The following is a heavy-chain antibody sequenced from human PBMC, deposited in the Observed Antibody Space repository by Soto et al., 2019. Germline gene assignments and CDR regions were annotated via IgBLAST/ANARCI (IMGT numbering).Heavy chain of an antibody. CDR2: FDPEDGET. V-gene: IGHV1-24*01. D-gene: IGHD2-2*01. Sequence: QVQLVQSGAEVKKPGASVKVSCKVSGYTLTELSMHWVRQAPGKGLEWMGGFDPEDGETIYAQKFQGRVTMTEDTSTDTAYMELSSLRSEDTAVYYCATDGGYCSSTSCPPGEYFQHWGQGTLVTVSS. CDR1: GYTLTELS. CDR3: ATDGGYCSSTSCPPGEYFQH. J-gene: IGHJ1*01.